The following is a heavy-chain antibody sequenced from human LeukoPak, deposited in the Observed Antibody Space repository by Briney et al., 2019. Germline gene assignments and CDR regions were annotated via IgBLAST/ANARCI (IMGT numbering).Heavy chain of an antibody. J-gene: IGHJ4*02. V-gene: IGHV4-59*01. D-gene: IGHD3-10*01. CDR3: VREGSSSRFVDY. CDR2: IDYSGST. Sequence: SETLSLTCTVSGGSISSYYWSWIRQPPGKGLEWIGYIDYSGSTKYNPSLKSRVSISVDTSKKQFSLKMSSVTAADTALYYCVREGSSSRFVDYWGQGTLVTVSS. CDR1: GGSISSYY.